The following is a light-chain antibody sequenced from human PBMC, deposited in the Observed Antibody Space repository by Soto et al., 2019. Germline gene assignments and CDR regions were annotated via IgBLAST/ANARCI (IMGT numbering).Light chain of an antibody. CDR1: SSNIGTNY. V-gene: IGLV2-8*01. J-gene: IGLJ1*01. CDR3: SSYAGSNNSFYV. CDR2: EVS. Sequence: QSVLTQPPSASGTPGQSVTISCSGSSSNIGTNYVYWYQQHPGKAPKLTIYEVSKRPSGVPDRFSGSKSGNTASLTVSGLQAEDEADYYCSSYAGSNNSFYVFGTGTKVTVL.